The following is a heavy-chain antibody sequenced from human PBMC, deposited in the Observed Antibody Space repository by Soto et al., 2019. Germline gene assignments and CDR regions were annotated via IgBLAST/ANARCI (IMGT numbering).Heavy chain of an antibody. CDR2: TYYRSKWYN. J-gene: IGHJ4*02. CDR3: LRVEYSSSRAVDY. V-gene: IGHV6-1*01. CDR1: GDSVSSNSAA. D-gene: IGHD6-6*01. Sequence: SQTLSLTCAISGDSVSSNSAAWNWIRQSPSRGLEWLGRTYYRSKWYNDYAVSVKSRITINPDTSKNQFSLQLNSVTPEETAVYYCLRVEYSSSRAVDYCGQGNLVTVSA.